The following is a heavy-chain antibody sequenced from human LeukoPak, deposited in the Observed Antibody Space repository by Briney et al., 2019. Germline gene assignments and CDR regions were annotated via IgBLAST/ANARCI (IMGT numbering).Heavy chain of an antibody. CDR2: ISGSGGST. V-gene: IGHV3-23*01. CDR3: EKDKGDSSGWLNFDY. J-gene: IGHJ4*02. CDR1: GFTFSSYA. D-gene: IGHD6-19*01. Sequence: GGSLRLSCAPSGFTFSSYAMGWVRQPPGEGLGWVSAISGSGGSTYYADSAKGRFNISRDNSKNTLYLQMNSLRAEDTAVYYCEKDKGDSSGWLNFDYWGQGTMVTVSS.